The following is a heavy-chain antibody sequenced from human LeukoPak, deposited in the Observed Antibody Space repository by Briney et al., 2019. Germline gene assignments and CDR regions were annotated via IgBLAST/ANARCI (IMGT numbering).Heavy chain of an antibody. CDR1: GGSISSYY. Sequence: SETLSLTCTVSGGSISSYYWGWIRQPPGKGLEWIGSIYYRGSTYYNPSLKSRVAISVDTSKNQFSLKLSSVTAADTAVYYCARDSRSGWGNWFDPWGQGTLVTVSS. D-gene: IGHD6-19*01. CDR3: ARDSRSGWGNWFDP. V-gene: IGHV4-39*07. J-gene: IGHJ5*02. CDR2: IYYRGST.